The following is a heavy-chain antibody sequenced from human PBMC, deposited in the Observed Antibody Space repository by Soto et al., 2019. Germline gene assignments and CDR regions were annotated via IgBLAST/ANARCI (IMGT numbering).Heavy chain of an antibody. CDR3: ACVLWSGELHWYDP. V-gene: IGHV1-18*01. Sequence: QVQLVQSGAEVKKPGASVKVSCKASGYTFTSYGISWVRQAPGQGLEWMGWISAYNGNTNYAQKHQGRVTMTTDTYTSTACMEPRILSSDVTPVYYCACVLWSGELHWYDPWGQGTLVTVSS. J-gene: IGHJ5*02. CDR1: GYTFTSYG. D-gene: IGHD3-10*01. CDR2: ISAYNGNT.